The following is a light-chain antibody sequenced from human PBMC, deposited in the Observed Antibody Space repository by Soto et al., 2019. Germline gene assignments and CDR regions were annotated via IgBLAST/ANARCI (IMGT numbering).Light chain of an antibody. CDR3: QQYNNWPQKYT. CDR2: GAS. V-gene: IGKV3-15*01. J-gene: IGKJ2*01. Sequence: EIVLTQSPGTLSLSPGERATLSCRASQSVSNNYLAWYQQKPGQAPRLLIYGASTRATGIPARFSGSGSGTEFTLTVSSLQSEDFALYYCQQYNNWPQKYTFGQGTKVDIK. CDR1: QSVSNN.